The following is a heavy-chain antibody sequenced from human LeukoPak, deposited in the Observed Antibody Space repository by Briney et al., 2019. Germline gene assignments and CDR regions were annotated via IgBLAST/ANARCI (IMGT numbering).Heavy chain of an antibody. Sequence: ASVKVSCKASGYTFTGYYMHWVRQAPGQGLEWMGWINPNSGGTNYAQKFQGRVTMTRDTSISTAYMELSRLRSDDTAMYYCASSPYDSSGYTRWGQGTLVTVSS. D-gene: IGHD3-22*01. CDR2: INPNSGGT. CDR3: ASSPYDSSGYTR. V-gene: IGHV1-2*02. J-gene: IGHJ4*02. CDR1: GYTFTGYY.